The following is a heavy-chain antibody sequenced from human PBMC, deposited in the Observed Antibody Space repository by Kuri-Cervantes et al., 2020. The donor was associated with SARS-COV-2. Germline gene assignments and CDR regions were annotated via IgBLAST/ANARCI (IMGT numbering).Heavy chain of an antibody. V-gene: IGHV3-30-3*01. Sequence: LSLTCAASGFTFSSYAMHWVRQAPGKGLEWVAVISYDGSNKYYADSVKGRFTISRDNSKNTLYLQMNSLKTEDTAVYYCTTDGTSSPNYFDYWGQGALVTVSS. J-gene: IGHJ4*02. CDR1: GFTFSSYA. CDR3: TTDGTSSPNYFDY. D-gene: IGHD6-13*01. CDR2: ISYDGSNK.